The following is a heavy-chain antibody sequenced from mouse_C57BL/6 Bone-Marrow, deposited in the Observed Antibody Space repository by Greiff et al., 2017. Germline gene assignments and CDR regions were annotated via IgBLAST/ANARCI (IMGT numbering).Heavy chain of an antibody. V-gene: IGHV1-81*01. Sequence: QVQLQQSGAELARPGASVKLTCKASGYTFTSYGLSWVKQRTGQGLEWIGEIYPRSGNTYYNEKFKGQPTLAADHTSSTSFMELRSLTSEDSAVYFCASSIYYGNSYWYFDVWGTGTTVTVSS. CDR1: GYTFTSYG. J-gene: IGHJ1*03. CDR2: IYPRSGNT. D-gene: IGHD2-1*01. CDR3: ASSIYYGNSYWYFDV.